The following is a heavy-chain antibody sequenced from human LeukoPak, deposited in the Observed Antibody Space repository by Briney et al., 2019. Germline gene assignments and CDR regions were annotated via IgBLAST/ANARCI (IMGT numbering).Heavy chain of an antibody. D-gene: IGHD3-22*01. CDR2: IIPIFGTA. CDR3: ARARDYYDSSDPGWFDP. Sequence: GASVKVSCKTSGYTFTSYAISWVRQAPGQGLEWMGRIIPIFGTANYAQKFQGRVTITTDESTSTAYMELSSLRSEDTAVYYCARARDYYDSSDPGWFDPWGQGTLVTVSS. CDR1: GYTFTSYA. V-gene: IGHV1-69*05. J-gene: IGHJ5*02.